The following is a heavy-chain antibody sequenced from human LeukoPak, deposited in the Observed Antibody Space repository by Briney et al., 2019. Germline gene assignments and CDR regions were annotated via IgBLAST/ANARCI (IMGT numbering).Heavy chain of an antibody. D-gene: IGHD2-2*01. CDR1: GFTFSDYY. CDR3: AREVVVVPDYYYYGLDV. J-gene: IGHJ6*01. CDR2: ISSSGDSL. V-gene: IGHV3-11*01. Sequence: PGGSLRLSCVASGFTFSDYYMTWIRQAPGKGLEWISFISSSGDSLYYADSVEGRFTISRDNAKDSVYLQMNSLRAEDTAVYYCAREVVVVPDYYYYGLDVWGEGTTVTVSS.